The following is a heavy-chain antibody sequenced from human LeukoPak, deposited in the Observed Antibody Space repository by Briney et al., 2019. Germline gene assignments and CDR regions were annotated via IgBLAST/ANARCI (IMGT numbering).Heavy chain of an antibody. CDR1: GDSISIYY. CDR3: ASDRPHSASYYGY. CDR2: IDASGST. Sequence: PSETLSLTCTVSGDSISIYYVSWIRQPAGKGLEWIGRIDASGSTNYNPSLKSRVTMSLDTSKNQFSLKLSSVTAADTAIYYCASDRPHSASYYGYWGQGTLVTVSS. J-gene: IGHJ4*02. V-gene: IGHV4-4*07. D-gene: IGHD1-26*01.